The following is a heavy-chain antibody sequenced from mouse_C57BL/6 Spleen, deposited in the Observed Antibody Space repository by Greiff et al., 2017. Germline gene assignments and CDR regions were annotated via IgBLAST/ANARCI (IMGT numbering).Heavy chain of an antibody. J-gene: IGHJ2*01. CDR1: GYTFTDYY. D-gene: IGHD1-1*02. CDR3: ARSILWRY. CDR2: INPNNGGT. V-gene: IGHV1-26*01. Sequence: VQLQQSGPELVKPGASVKISCKASGYTFTDYYMNWVKQSHGKSLEWIGDINPNNGGTSYNQKFKGKATLTVDKSSSTAYMELRSLTSEDSAVYYCARSILWRYWGQGTTLTVSS.